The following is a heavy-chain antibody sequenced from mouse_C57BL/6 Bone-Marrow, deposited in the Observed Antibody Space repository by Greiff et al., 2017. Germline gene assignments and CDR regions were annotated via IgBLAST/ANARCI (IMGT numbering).Heavy chain of an antibody. CDR1: GYSFPGYF. J-gene: IGHJ2*01. CDR2: LHPYNGDT. V-gene: IGHV1-37*01. Sequence: VQLMPSGPELVKPGASVKISCKASGYSFPGYFLHWVPQSHGTSLEWIGRLHPYNGDTFYNQTFKGKATLTVDTSSSTAHMELLSLTSEDFAVYYCAGDYYGSSCVDDWGQGTTLTGSS. CDR3: AGDYYGSSCVDD. D-gene: IGHD1-1*01.